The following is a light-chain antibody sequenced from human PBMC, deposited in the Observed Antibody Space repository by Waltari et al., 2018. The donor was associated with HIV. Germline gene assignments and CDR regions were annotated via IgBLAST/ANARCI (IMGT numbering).Light chain of an antibody. Sequence: QSALTQPPSASGSPGQSVNISCTAGDNNITDYKYVSWYQQHSDKPPKLIIFEVTKRPSGVPDRFSGSRSGNTASLFVSGLQPEDEATYFCSSFAGTNKLFGGGTKLTVL. CDR1: DNNITDYKY. V-gene: IGLV2-8*01. CDR2: EVT. J-gene: IGLJ2*01. CDR3: SSFAGTNKL.